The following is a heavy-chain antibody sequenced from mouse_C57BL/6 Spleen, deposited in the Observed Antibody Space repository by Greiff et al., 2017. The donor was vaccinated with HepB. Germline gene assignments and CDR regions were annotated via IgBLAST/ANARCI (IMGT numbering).Heavy chain of an antibody. D-gene: IGHD2-10*02. Sequence: EVQLQQSGPELVKPGASVKISCKASGYTFTDYYMNWVKQSHGKSLEWIGDINPNNGGTSYNQKFKGKATLTVDKSSSTAYMELRSLTSEDSAVYYCARPSKDYFDYWGQGTTLTVSS. J-gene: IGHJ2*01. CDR2: INPNNGGT. V-gene: IGHV1-26*01. CDR1: GYTFTDYY. CDR3: ARPSKDYFDY.